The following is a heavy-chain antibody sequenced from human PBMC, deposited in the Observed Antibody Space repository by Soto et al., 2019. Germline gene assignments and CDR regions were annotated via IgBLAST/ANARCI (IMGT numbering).Heavy chain of an antibody. V-gene: IGHV4-31*03. D-gene: IGHD2-15*01. CDR1: GGSISSGGYY. CDR2: IYYSGST. CDR3: ARAGVVVSNWFDP. Sequence: QVQLQESGPGLVKPSQTLSLTCTVSGGSISSGGYYWSWIRQHPGKGLEWIGYIYYSGSTYYNPSLKSRVTISVDTSKNQFSLKRSSVTAADTAVYYGARAGVVVSNWFDPWGQGTLVTVSS. J-gene: IGHJ5*02.